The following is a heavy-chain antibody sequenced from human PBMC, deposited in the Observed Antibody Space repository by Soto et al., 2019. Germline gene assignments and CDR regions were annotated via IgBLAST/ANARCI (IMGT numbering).Heavy chain of an antibody. D-gene: IGHD3-10*01. V-gene: IGHV4-4*07. J-gene: IGHJ6*02. Sequence: SETLSLTCTVADGSISGYYWSWTRQSAGKGLEWIGRIFSTGISDKNPSFKSRVTMSLDTSKNQLVLKLRSVTAADTAVYYCARGPRGQLSGMDVWGQGTTVTVYS. CDR3: ARGPRGQLSGMDV. CDR1: DGSISGYY. CDR2: IFSTGIS.